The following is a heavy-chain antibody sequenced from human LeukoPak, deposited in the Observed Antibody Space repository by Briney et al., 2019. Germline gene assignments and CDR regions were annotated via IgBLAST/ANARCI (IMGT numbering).Heavy chain of an antibody. CDR2: ISYDGSNK. CDR3: AKDADCGDYHDAFDI. Sequence: GGSLRLSCAASGFTFSSYGMHWVRQAPGKGLEWVAVISYDGSNKYYADSVKGRFTISRDNSKNTLYLQMNSLRAEDTAVYYCAKDADCGDYHDAFDIWGQETMVTVSS. D-gene: IGHD4-17*01. CDR1: GFTFSSYG. J-gene: IGHJ3*02. V-gene: IGHV3-30*18.